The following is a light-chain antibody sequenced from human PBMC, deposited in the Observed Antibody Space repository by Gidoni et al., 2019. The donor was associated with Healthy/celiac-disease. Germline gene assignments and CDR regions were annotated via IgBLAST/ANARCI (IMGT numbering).Light chain of an antibody. CDR1: QSVLHSSNNKNY. CDR2: WAS. J-gene: IGKJ1*01. CDR3: QQYYSTPQT. Sequence: DIVMTQSPDSLAVSLGERATINCKSSQSVLHSSNNKNYLAWYQQKPGQPPKLLIYWASTRESVVPDRFSGSGSGTDFTLSISSLQAEDVAVYYCQQYYSTPQTFGQXTKVEIK. V-gene: IGKV4-1*01.